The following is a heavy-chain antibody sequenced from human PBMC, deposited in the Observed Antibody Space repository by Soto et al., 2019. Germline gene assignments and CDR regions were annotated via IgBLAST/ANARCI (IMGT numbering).Heavy chain of an antibody. J-gene: IGHJ1*01. CDR2: INAGNGNT. CDR3: ARVPKEYYYDSSGYWFQH. CDR1: GYTFISYA. V-gene: IGHV1-3*01. D-gene: IGHD3-22*01. Sequence: ASVKVSCKASGYTFISYAMNWVRQAPGQRLEWMGWINAGNGNTKYSQKFQGRVTITRDTSASTGYMELSSLRSEDTAVYYCARVPKEYYYDSSGYWFQHWGQGTLVTVSS.